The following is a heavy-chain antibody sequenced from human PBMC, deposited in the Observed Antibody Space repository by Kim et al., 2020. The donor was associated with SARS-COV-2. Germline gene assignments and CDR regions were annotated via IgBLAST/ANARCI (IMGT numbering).Heavy chain of an antibody. CDR2: ISSSSSYT. V-gene: IGHV3-11*05. Sequence: GGSLRLSCAASGFTFSDYYMSWIRQAPGKGLEWVSYISSSSSYTNYADSVKGRFTISRDNAKNSLYLQMNSLRAEDTAVYYCARDCSSTSCYGDGVGVYWGQGTLVTVSS. CDR3: ARDCSSTSCYGDGVGVY. J-gene: IGHJ4*02. D-gene: IGHD2-2*01. CDR1: GFTFSDYY.